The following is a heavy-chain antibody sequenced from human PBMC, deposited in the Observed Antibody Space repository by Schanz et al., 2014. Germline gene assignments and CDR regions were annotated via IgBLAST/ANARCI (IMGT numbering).Heavy chain of an antibody. CDR2: MNESHSTI. V-gene: IGHV3-23*04. CDR3: AKGRFGELSAFDI. Sequence: EVQLVESGGGLVQPGGSLRLSCAASGFTFSSYAMSWVRQAPGKGLEWVSAMNESHSTIYYADSVRGRFTISQDNSKNTLYLQMNSLRPEDTAVYYCAKGRFGELSAFDIWGQGTRXTVSS. J-gene: IGHJ3*02. D-gene: IGHD3-10*01. CDR1: GFTFSSYA.